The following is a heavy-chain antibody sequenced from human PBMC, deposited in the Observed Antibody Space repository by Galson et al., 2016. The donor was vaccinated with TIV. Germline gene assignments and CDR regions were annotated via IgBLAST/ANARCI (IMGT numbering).Heavy chain of an antibody. CDR3: AKVPSSGFYYYYGMDV. V-gene: IGHV3-23*01. CDR1: GFTFSSYD. CDR2: ISGSGGST. Sequence: SLRLSCAASGFTFSSYDMSWVRQAPGKGLEWVSAISGSGGSTWYADSVKGRFTISRDNSKNTVYLQMNSLRAEDTAVYYCAKVPSSGFYYYYGMDVWGQGTTVTVSS. D-gene: IGHD3-22*01. J-gene: IGHJ6*02.